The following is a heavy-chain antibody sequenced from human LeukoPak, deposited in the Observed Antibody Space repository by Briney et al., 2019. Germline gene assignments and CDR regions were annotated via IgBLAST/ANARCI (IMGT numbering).Heavy chain of an antibody. V-gene: IGHV1-46*01. CDR3: ARDLFDTQAD. Sequence: VSAKVSCKASGYTFTSYYMHWVRQAPGQGLEWMGIINPSGGSTSYAQKFQGRVTMTRDTSTSTVYMELSSLRSEDTAVYYCARDLFDTQADWGQGTMVTVSS. D-gene: IGHD2-2*02. CDR1: GYTFTSYY. J-gene: IGHJ3*01. CDR2: INPSGGST.